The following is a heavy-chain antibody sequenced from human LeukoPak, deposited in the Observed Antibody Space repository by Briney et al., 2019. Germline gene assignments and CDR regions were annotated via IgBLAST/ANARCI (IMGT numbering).Heavy chain of an antibody. CDR3: ARLVGAWGY. CDR1: GGSISSSSYY. V-gene: IGHV4-39*01. J-gene: IGHJ4*02. CDR2: IYYSGST. D-gene: IGHD1-26*01. Sequence: SETLSLTCTVSGGSISSSSYYWGWIRQPPGKGLEWIGSIYYSGSTYYNPSLKSRVTISVDKSKNQFSLKLSAVPAADTAVYYCARLVGAWGYWGQGTLVTVSS.